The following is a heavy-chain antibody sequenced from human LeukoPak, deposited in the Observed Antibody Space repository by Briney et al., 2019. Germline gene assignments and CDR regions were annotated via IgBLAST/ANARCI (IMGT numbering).Heavy chain of an antibody. J-gene: IGHJ4*02. CDR3: AKDSSGWATDY. D-gene: IGHD6-19*01. Sequence: GGSLRLSCAASGFTFRNYNMHWVRQPPGKGLEWVAFIRNDGGNKNYADSVNGRFTISRDNSKNTLYLQMDSLRAEDMAVYYCAKDSSGWATDYWGQGTLVTVSS. CDR2: IRNDGGNK. CDR1: GFTFRNYN. V-gene: IGHV3-30*02.